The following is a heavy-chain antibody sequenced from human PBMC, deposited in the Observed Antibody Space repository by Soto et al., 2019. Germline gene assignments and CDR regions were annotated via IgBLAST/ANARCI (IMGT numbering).Heavy chain of an antibody. CDR1: GYTFTGYY. D-gene: IGHD3-3*01. Sequence: ASVKFSCKASGYTFTGYYMHWVRQAPGQGLEWMGWINPNSGGTNYAQKFQGRVTMTRDTSISTAYMELSRLRSDDTAVYYCARDFDFWSGYTYYYYGMDVWGQGTTVTVSS. CDR2: INPNSGGT. CDR3: ARDFDFWSGYTYYYYGMDV. V-gene: IGHV1-2*02. J-gene: IGHJ6*02.